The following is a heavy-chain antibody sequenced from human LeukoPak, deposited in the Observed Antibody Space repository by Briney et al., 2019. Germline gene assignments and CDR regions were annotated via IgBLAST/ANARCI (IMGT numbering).Heavy chain of an antibody. V-gene: IGHV4-4*07. CDR2: IYTSGST. J-gene: IGHJ5*02. CDR1: GGSISSYY. Sequence: SETLSLTCTVSGGSISSYYWSWIRQPPGKGLEWIGHIYTSGSTNYNPSLKSRVTMSVDTSKNQFSLKLSSVTAADTAVYYCARDGVGHSSWFDPWGQGTLVTVSS. CDR3: ARDGVGHSSWFDP. D-gene: IGHD2-8*01.